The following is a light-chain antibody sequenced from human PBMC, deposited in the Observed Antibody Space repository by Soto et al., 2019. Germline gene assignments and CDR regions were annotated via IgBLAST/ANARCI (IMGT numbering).Light chain of an antibody. V-gene: IGKV3-20*01. Sequence: EIVMTQSPGTLSLSPGDTATLSCRASQSLGSDLAWYQQKPGQAPRLLIYGPSNRATGIPDRFSGSGSGTDFTLTISSLEPEDFAVYFCQHYGTSPFTFGPGTRLEIK. CDR2: GPS. CDR3: QHYGTSPFT. J-gene: IGKJ5*01. CDR1: QSLGSD.